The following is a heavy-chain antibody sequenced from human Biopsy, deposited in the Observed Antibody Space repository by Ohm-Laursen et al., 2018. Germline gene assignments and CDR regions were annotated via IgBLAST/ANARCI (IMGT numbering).Heavy chain of an antibody. Sequence: SETLSPTCTVSGDSVTKYYWSWISQPPGKGLEWIGHIYYSVMTNYNPSLQSRVSISVDTSRNQVSLTLSSVTAADTAVYYCARDSGILNYGNFKYYHYYGMDVWGQGTKVTVSS. CDR1: GDSVTKYY. D-gene: IGHD4-11*01. CDR3: ARDSGILNYGNFKYYHYYGMDV. CDR2: IYYSVMT. J-gene: IGHJ6*02. V-gene: IGHV4-59*02.